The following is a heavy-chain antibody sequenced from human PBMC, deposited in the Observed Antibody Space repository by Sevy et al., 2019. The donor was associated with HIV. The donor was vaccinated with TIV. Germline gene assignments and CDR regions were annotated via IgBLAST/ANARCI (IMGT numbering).Heavy chain of an antibody. CDR1: GYTFTSYY. CDR2: INPSGGST. D-gene: IGHD4-4*01. J-gene: IGHJ2*01. Sequence: ASVKVSCKASGYTFTSYYMHWVRQAPGQGLEWMGIINPSGGSTSYAQKFQGRVTMTRDTSTSTVYMELSSLRSEDTAVYYSARDPGYSNYAHWYFDLWGRGTLVTVSS. V-gene: IGHV1-46*01. CDR3: ARDPGYSNYAHWYFDL.